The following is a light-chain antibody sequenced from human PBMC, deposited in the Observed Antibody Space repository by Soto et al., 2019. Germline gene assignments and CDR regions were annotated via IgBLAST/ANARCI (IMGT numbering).Light chain of an antibody. CDR3: QQYNKWPPVT. V-gene: IGKV1-5*03. J-gene: IGKJ1*01. CDR2: KAS. Sequence: DIQMTQSPSTLSASVGDRVTITCRASQSISVWLAWYQQKAGKAPNLLIYKASRLESGVPSRFSGSGSGTEFTLTISSLQSEDFAVYYCQQYNKWPPVTFGQGTKVDIK. CDR1: QSISVW.